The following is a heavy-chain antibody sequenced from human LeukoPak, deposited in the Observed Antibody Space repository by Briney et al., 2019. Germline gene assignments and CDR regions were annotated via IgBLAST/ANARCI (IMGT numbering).Heavy chain of an antibody. V-gene: IGHV4-59*12. CDR1: GGSISRYY. D-gene: IGHD1-26*01. Sequence: SETLSLTCTVSGGSISRYYWSWIRQPPGKGLEWIGYIYYSGSTNYNPSLKSRVTISVDTSKNQFSLKLSSVTAADTAVFYCARENSGSYREFDYWGQGTLVTVSS. CDR3: ARENSGSYREFDY. J-gene: IGHJ4*02. CDR2: IYYSGST.